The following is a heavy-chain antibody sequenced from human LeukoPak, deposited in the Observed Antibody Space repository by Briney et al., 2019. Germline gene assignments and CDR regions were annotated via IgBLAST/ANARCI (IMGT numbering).Heavy chain of an antibody. D-gene: IGHD3-22*01. CDR2: FNPDSGGT. J-gene: IGHJ4*02. CDR3: ARVDDRGHYYDSSGPRKLFDY. Sequence: GASVKVSCKASGYTFTSYYIHWVRQAPGQGLEWMGWFNPDSGGTNYAQKFQGRVTMTRDTSISTAYMELSRLRSDDTAVYYCARVDDRGHYYDSSGPRKLFDYWGQGTLVTVSS. CDR1: GYTFTSYY. V-gene: IGHV1-2*02.